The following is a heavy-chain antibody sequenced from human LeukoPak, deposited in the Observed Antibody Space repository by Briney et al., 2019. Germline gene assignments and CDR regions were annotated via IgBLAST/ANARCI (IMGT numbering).Heavy chain of an antibody. J-gene: IGHJ5*02. CDR3: ARDLTVTSTCWFDL. Sequence: GGSLRLSCAVSGFTSSSYSMYWVRQAPGKGLEWVASITGSSTYIYYADSVKGRFTISRDNAKNSLYLQMNNLGAEDTAVYYCARDLTVTSTCWFDLWGQGTLVTVSS. CDR2: ITGSSTYI. CDR1: GFTSSSYS. V-gene: IGHV3-21*01. D-gene: IGHD4-11*01.